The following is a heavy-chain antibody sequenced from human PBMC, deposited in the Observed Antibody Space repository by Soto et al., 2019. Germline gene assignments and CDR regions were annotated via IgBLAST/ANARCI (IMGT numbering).Heavy chain of an antibody. J-gene: IGHJ6*03. CDR3: ARERQLERRYYYYYYMDV. V-gene: IGHV1-3*01. D-gene: IGHD1-1*01. CDR1: GYTFTSYA. Sequence: QVPLVQSGAEVKKPGASVKVSCKASGYTFTSYAMHWVRQAPGQRLEWMGWINAGNGNTKYSQKFQGRVTITRDTSASTAYMELSSLRSEDTAVYYCARERQLERRYYYYYYMDVWGKGTTVTVSS. CDR2: INAGNGNT.